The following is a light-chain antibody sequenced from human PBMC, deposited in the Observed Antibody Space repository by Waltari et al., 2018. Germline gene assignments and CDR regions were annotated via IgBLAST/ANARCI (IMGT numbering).Light chain of an antibody. CDR3: SSYTSSSTL. Sequence: QSALTQPASVSGSPGQSITISCTGTIRDVGGYNYVSWYQPHPGKAHKLMIYEVSNLPSGVSNRFAGSKSGNPASLTISGLQAEDEADYYCSSYTSSSTLFGGGTKLTVL. CDR2: EVS. V-gene: IGLV2-14*01. J-gene: IGLJ2*01. CDR1: IRDVGGYNY.